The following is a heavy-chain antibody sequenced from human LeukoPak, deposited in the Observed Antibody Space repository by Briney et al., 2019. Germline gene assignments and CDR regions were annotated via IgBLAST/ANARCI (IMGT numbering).Heavy chain of an antibody. CDR2: ISSSSSYI. CDR1: GFTFSSYS. Sequence: GGSLRLSCAASGFTFSSYSMNWVRQAPGKGLEWVSSISSSSSYIYYADSVKGRFTISRDNAKNSLYLQMNSLRAEDTAVYYCARVGMTTRFALDYWGQGTLVTVSS. V-gene: IGHV3-21*01. J-gene: IGHJ4*02. CDR3: ARVGMTTRFALDY. D-gene: IGHD4-11*01.